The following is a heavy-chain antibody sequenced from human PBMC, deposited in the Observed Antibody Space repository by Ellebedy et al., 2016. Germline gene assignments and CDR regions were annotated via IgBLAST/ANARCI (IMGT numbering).Heavy chain of an antibody. D-gene: IGHD2-15*01. V-gene: IGHV3-23*01. CDR3: AKDIVNMDV. CDR2: ISGSGGST. J-gene: IGHJ6*03. CDR1: GFTFSSYA. Sequence: GESLKISXAASGFTFSSYAMSWVRQAPGKGLEWVSAISGSGGSTYYADSVKGRFTISRDNSKNTLYLQMNSLRAEDTAVYYCAKDIVNMDVWGKGTTVTVSS.